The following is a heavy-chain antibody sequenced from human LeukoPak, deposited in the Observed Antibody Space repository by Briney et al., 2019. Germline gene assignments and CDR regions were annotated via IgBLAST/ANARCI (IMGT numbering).Heavy chain of an antibody. CDR3: ARERGITMVRGVKTPYH. CDR2: INPNSGGT. V-gene: IGHV1-2*02. Sequence: ASVKVSCKASGYTFTGYYMHWVRQAPGQGLEWMGWINPNSGGTNYAQKFQGRVTMTRDTSISTAYMELSRLRSDDTAVYYCARERGITMVRGVKTPYHWGQGTLVTVSS. CDR1: GYTFTGYY. J-gene: IGHJ5*02. D-gene: IGHD3-10*01.